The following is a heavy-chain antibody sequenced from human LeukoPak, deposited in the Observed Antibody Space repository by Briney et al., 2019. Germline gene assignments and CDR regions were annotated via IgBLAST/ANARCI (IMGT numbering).Heavy chain of an antibody. CDR3: SRTRRGQIGWTNDY. J-gene: IGHJ4*02. CDR2: IYWDDDK. CDR1: GFSLTTSGVG. Sequence: SGPTLVKPTQALTLTCTFSGFSLTTSGVGVGWIRQPPGKALEWLALIYWDDDKRYSPSLKSRVTITKDTSKNQVVLTMTNMDPVDTATYYCSRTRRGQIGWTNDYWGQGTLVTVSS. V-gene: IGHV2-5*02. D-gene: IGHD6-19*01.